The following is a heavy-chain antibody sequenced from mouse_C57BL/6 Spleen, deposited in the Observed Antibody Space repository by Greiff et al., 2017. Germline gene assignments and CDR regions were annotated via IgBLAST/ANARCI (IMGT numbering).Heavy chain of an antibody. Sequence: QVQLQQSGPELVKPGASVKISCKASGYAFSSSWMNWVKQRPGKGLEWIGRIYPGDGDTNYNGKFKGKATLTADKSSSTAYMQLSSLTSEDSAVXFCARVYSNYGYFDVWGTGTTVTVSS. CDR2: IYPGDGDT. CDR3: ARVYSNYGYFDV. D-gene: IGHD2-5*01. V-gene: IGHV1-82*01. CDR1: GYAFSSSW. J-gene: IGHJ1*03.